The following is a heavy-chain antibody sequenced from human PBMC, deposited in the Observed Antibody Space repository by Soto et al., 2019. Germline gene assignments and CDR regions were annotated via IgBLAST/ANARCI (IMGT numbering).Heavy chain of an antibody. D-gene: IGHD3-9*01. CDR2: ISGSGGST. Sequence: GGSLRLSCAASGFTFSSYAMSWVRQAPEKGLEWVSAISGSGGSTYYADSVKGRFTISRDNSKNTLYLQMNSLRVEDTAVYYCAKGGSAHYDILTGYFDYWGQGTLVTVSS. CDR3: AKGGSAHYDILTGYFDY. CDR1: GFTFSSYA. V-gene: IGHV3-23*01. J-gene: IGHJ4*02.